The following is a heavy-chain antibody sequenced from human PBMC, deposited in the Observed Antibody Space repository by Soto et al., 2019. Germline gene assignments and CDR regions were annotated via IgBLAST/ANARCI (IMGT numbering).Heavy chain of an antibody. J-gene: IGHJ6*02. V-gene: IGHV4-39*01. Sequence: SETLSLTCTVSGGSISSSSYYWGWIRQPPGKGLEWIGSIYYSGSTYYNPSLKSRVTISVDTSKNQFSLKLSSVTAADTAVYYCARQSYRDYYGSGSYRGGMDVWGQGTTVTVSS. CDR3: ARQSYRDYYGSGSYRGGMDV. CDR1: GGSISSSSYY. D-gene: IGHD3-10*01. CDR2: IYYSGST.